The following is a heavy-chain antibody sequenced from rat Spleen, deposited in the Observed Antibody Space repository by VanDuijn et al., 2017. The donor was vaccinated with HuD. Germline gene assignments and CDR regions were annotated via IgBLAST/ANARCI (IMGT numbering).Heavy chain of an antibody. CDR1: GFIFSDYD. CDR3: TRGPPMDA. V-gene: IGHV5S13*01. J-gene: IGHJ4*01. D-gene: IGHD3-1*01. CDR2: ISTGGDIA. Sequence: EVQLVESGGDLVQPGRSLKLSCSASGFIFSDYDMAWVRQAPTKGLEWIASISTGGDIAYYRGSVKGRFTISRDDAKNTQYLQMDSLGSDDTATYYCTRGPPMDAWGQGASVTVSS.